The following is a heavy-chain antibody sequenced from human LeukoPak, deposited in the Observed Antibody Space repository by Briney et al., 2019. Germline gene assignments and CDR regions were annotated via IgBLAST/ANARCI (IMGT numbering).Heavy chain of an antibody. CDR1: GFTFSDYY. CDR3: ARDHYYDSSGYIPAGDAFDI. Sequence: GGSLRLSCAASGFTFSDYYMSWIRQAPGKGLEWVSYISSSGSTIYYADSMKGRFTISRDNAKNSLYLQMNSLRAEDTAVYYCARDHYYDSSGYIPAGDAFDIWGQGTVVTVSS. V-gene: IGHV3-11*04. D-gene: IGHD3-22*01. J-gene: IGHJ3*02. CDR2: ISSSGSTI.